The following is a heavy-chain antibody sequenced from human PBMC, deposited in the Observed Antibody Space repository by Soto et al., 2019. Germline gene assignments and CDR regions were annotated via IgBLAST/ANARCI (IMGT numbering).Heavy chain of an antibody. V-gene: IGHV4-28*01. J-gene: IGHJ4*02. Sequence: PSETLSLTCTVSGDSISSNNWWGWIRQPPGKGLEWIGYIYYSGTTYYNPSLKSRVTMSVDTSKNQFSLKLTSVTAVDTAVYYCARREIQGPIDYWGQGTLVTVSS. CDR3: ARREIQGPIDY. CDR2: IYYSGTT. D-gene: IGHD1-26*01. CDR1: GDSISSNNW.